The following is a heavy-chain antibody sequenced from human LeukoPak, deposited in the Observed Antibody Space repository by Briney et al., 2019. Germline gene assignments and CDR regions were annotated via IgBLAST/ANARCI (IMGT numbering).Heavy chain of an antibody. CDR1: EFTFSNYA. D-gene: IGHD6-13*01. V-gene: IGHV3-23*01. CDR3: AKAGSSWSGPLKD. CDR2: ITGSGGDT. J-gene: IGHJ4*02. Sequence: GGSLRLSCAASEFTFSNYAMSWVRQAPGKGLEWVSAITGSGGDTYYADSVKGRFTISRDNSKNTLHLQMSSLRAEDTAVYFCAKAGSSWSGPLKDWGQGILVTVSS.